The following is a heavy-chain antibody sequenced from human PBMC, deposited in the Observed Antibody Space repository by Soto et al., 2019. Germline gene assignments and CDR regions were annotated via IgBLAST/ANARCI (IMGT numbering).Heavy chain of an antibody. CDR3: ARAGHSYGYGFDY. J-gene: IGHJ4*02. V-gene: IGHV4-34*01. D-gene: IGHD5-18*01. CDR2: INHSGST. CDR1: GGSFSGYY. Sequence: SETLSLTCAVYGGSFSGYYWSWICQPPVKGLEWIGEINHSGSTNYNPSLKSRVTISVDTSKNQFSLKLSSVTAADTAVYYCARAGHSYGYGFDYWGQGTLVTVSS.